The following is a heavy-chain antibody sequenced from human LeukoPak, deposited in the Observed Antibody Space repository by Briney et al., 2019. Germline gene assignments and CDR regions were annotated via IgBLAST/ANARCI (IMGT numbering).Heavy chain of an antibody. CDR3: ARKYYYENSGYSE. V-gene: IGHV1-18*01. J-gene: IGHJ4*02. CDR1: GYTFTSYG. D-gene: IGHD3-22*01. CDR2: INTYNENT. Sequence: ASVKLSCKASGYTFTSYGISWVRQAPGQGLEWMGWINTYNENTNYAQKRQGRVTMTTDTSTTTAYMELRSLRSDDTAVYYCARKYYYENSGYSEWGQGTLVTVSS.